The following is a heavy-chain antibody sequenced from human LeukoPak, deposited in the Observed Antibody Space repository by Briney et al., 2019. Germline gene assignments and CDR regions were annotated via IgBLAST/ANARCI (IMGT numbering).Heavy chain of an antibody. CDR2: IKQDGSEK. CDR1: GFTFSSYW. V-gene: IGHV3-7*01. CDR3: ARDISSGNKAY. Sequence: GGSLRLSCAASGFTFSSYWMSWVRQAPGKGLEWVANIKQDGSEKYYVDSVKGRFTISRDNAKNSLYLQMNSLRAEDTAVCYCARDISSGNKAYWGQGTLVTVSS. D-gene: IGHD4-23*01. J-gene: IGHJ4*02.